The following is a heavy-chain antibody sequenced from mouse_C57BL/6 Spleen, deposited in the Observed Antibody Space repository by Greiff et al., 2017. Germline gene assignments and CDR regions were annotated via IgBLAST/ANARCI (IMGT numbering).Heavy chain of an antibody. CDR1: GFTFSSYG. CDR3: ARANWDRGFDY. V-gene: IGHV5-6*01. Sequence: EVQGVESGGDLVKPGGSLKLSCAASGFTFSSYGMSWVRQTPDKRLEWVATISSGGSYTYYPDSVKGRFTISRDNAKNTLYLQMSSLKSEDTAMYYCARANWDRGFDYWGQGTTLTVSS. J-gene: IGHJ2*01. CDR2: ISSGGSYT. D-gene: IGHD4-1*01.